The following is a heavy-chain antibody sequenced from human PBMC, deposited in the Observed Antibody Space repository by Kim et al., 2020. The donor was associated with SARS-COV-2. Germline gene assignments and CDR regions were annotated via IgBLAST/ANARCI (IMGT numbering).Heavy chain of an antibody. V-gene: IGHV3-23*01. Sequence: GGSLRLSCAASGFTFSSYAMSWVRLAPGKGLEWVSAISGSGGSTYYADSVKGRFTISRDNSKNTLYLQMNSLRAEDTAVYYCAKDWRDSSGYYILGALDYWGQGTLVTVSS. CDR1: GFTFSSYA. D-gene: IGHD3-22*01. J-gene: IGHJ4*02. CDR2: ISGSGGST. CDR3: AKDWRDSSGYYILGALDY.